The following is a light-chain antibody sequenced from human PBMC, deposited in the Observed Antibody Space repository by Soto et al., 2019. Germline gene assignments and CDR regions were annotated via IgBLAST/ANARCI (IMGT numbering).Light chain of an antibody. CDR2: GAS. J-gene: IGKJ1*01. Sequence: EIVLTQSPGTLSLSPGERATLSCRASQSVSSSYLAWYQQKPGQAPRLLIYGASSRATGIPDRFSGSGSGTDFTLTISRLEPEDFVVYYCQHYGSSRWTFGQGTKVEIK. V-gene: IGKV3-20*01. CDR1: QSVSSSY. CDR3: QHYGSSRWT.